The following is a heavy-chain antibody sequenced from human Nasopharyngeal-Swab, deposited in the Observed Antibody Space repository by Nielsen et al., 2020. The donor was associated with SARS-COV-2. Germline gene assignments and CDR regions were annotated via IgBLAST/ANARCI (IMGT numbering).Heavy chain of an antibody. Sequence: ASAQVSCNVSGYTLTELSMHWVRQAAGKGIEWMGGFDPEDGETIYAQKFQGRVTITADKSTSTAYMELSSLRSEDTAVYYCASGITGAAFDIWGQGTMVTVSS. CDR3: ASGITGAAFDI. CDR2: FDPEDGET. D-gene: IGHD1-14*01. CDR1: GYTLTELS. J-gene: IGHJ3*02. V-gene: IGHV1-24*01.